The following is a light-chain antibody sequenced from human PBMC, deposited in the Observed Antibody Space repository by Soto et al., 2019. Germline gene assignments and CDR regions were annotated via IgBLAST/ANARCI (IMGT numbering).Light chain of an antibody. CDR2: QTS. Sequence: EIVLTQSPATLSSFPGDRVTLSCRASQYINTRLAWYQHRPGQAPRLLIYQTSISSAVFPARFIASGTGTNFTLTISDVQPEDLAVYYCHQRQSWPRTFGQGTKV. J-gene: IGKJ1*01. V-gene: IGKV3-11*01. CDR3: HQRQSWPRT. CDR1: QYINTR.